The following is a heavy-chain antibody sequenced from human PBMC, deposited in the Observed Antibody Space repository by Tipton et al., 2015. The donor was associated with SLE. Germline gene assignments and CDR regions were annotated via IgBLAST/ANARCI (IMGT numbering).Heavy chain of an antibody. CDR2: ISAYNGNT. J-gene: IGHJ4*02. CDR3: AGGVKYDY. V-gene: IGHV1-18*01. Sequence: QSGAEVKKPGASVKVSCKASGYTFPTNGVTWVRQAPGQGLEWMGWISAYNGNTNYAQNLQGRVTMTIDTSTNTAYMELRSLRSDDTAIYYCAGGVKYDYWGQGTLITVSS. D-gene: IGHD3-16*01. CDR1: GYTFPTNG.